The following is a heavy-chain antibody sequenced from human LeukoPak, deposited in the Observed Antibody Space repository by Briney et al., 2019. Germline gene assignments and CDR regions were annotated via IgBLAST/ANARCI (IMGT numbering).Heavy chain of an antibody. Sequence: ASVKVSCKASGYTFTSYAMHWVRQAPGQRLEWMGWTNAGNGNTKYSQKFQGRVTITRDTSASTAYMELSSLRSEDTAVYYCASTKSPSSWNWSTYYYGMDVWGQGTTVTVSS. CDR2: TNAGNGNT. CDR1: GYTFTSYA. CDR3: ASTKSPSSWNWSTYYYGMDV. D-gene: IGHD6-13*01. J-gene: IGHJ6*02. V-gene: IGHV1-3*01.